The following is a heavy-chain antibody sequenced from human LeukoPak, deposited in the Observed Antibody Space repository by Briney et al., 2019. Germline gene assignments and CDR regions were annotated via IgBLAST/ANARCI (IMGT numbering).Heavy chain of an antibody. CDR1: GFTFSSYE. CDR2: ISSSGSTI. CDR3: AREPPSDYGDYVDY. Sequence: GGSLRLSCAASGFTFSSYEMNWVRQAPGKGLEWVSYISSSGSTIYYADSVKGRFTISRDNAKNSLYLQMNSLRAEDTAVYYCAREPPSDYGDYVDYWGQGTLVTVSS. V-gene: IGHV3-48*03. D-gene: IGHD4-17*01. J-gene: IGHJ4*02.